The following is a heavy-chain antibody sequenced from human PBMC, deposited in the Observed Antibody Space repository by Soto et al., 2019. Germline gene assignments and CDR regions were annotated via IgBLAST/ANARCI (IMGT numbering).Heavy chain of an antibody. D-gene: IGHD2-15*01. J-gene: IGHJ5*02. V-gene: IGHV1-69*08. CDR2: IIPILGIA. CDR3: ARDRTGVVVVAATNWFDP. Sequence: QVQLVQSGAEVKKPGSSVKVSCKASGGTFSSYTISWVRQAPGQGLEWMGRIIPILGIANYAQKFQGRVTITADKSTSTAYMELSSLRSEDTAVHYCARDRTGVVVVAATNWFDPWGQGTLVTVSS. CDR1: GGTFSSYT.